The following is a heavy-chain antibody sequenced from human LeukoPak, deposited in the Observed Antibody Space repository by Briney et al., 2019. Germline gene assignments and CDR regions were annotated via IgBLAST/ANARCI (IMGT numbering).Heavy chain of an antibody. D-gene: IGHD3-10*01. V-gene: IGHV1-24*01. CDR3: ATKLLWFGELPLV. Sequence: GASVKVSCKVSGYTLSELSMYWVRQAPGEGLEWMGGFDPEDGETIYEQKFQDKVTMTEDTPTDTAYMELSSLRSEDTAVYYCATKLLWFGELPLVWGQGTLVTVSS. CDR1: GYTLSELS. CDR2: FDPEDGET. J-gene: IGHJ4*02.